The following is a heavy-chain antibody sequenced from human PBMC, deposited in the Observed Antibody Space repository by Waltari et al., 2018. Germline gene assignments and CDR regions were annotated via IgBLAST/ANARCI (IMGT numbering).Heavy chain of an antibody. D-gene: IGHD6-6*01. CDR3: TRGSTTAARCMDS. J-gene: IGHJ4*02. V-gene: IGHV3-30*01. CDR2: IVYDGSNT. CDR1: GFTFSTYT. Sequence: QVQLVESGGGVVQPGRSLRLSCAASGFTFSTYTMHWVRQAPGKGLGWVALIVYDGSNTYYADSVKGRFTISRDNSKNTLYLQMNSLRPDDRAVYYCTRGSTTAARCMDSWGQGTLVTVSS.